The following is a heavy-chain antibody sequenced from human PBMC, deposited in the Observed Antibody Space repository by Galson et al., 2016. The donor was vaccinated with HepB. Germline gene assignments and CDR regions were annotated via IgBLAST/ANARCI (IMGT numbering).Heavy chain of an antibody. V-gene: IGHV4-4*02. CDR2: IYETGTA. CDR1: GGSINSSDW. CDR3: ARVTLGPTRAKFDS. J-gene: IGHJ4*02. Sequence: SETLSLTCAVSGGSINSSDWWSWVRQVPGKGPEWIGEIYETGTANHNPSLTRRLTMSVDKSKNQFSLNLSDVTAADTAIYYCARVTLGPTRAKFDSWGQGTLVTVSS. D-gene: IGHD1-26*01.